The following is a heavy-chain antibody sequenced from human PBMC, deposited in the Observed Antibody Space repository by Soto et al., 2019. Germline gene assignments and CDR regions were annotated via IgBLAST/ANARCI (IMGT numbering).Heavy chain of an antibody. J-gene: IGHJ5*02. CDR3: AKDNPGRYGDYKSTWVEP. V-gene: IGHV3-9*01. CDR2: ISWDSGKI. CDR1: GFSIDDFA. Sequence: GGSLRLSCAASGFSIDDFAMHWVRQAPGKGLEWVSSISWDSGKIGYADSVTGRFSVSRDNAKNSLFLQMSSLKPEDTAFYFCAKDNPGRYGDYKSTWVEPWGQGSLVTVSS. D-gene: IGHD4-17*01.